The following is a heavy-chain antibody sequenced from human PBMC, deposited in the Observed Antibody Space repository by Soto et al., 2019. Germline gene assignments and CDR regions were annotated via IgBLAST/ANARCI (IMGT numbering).Heavy chain of an antibody. V-gene: IGHV1-18*01. CDR3: TKDEPRGLHGPFDY. CDR2: ISAYSGKT. J-gene: IGHJ4*02. CDR1: GYTFSNYA. Sequence: QVQLVQSGGEVKKPGASVKVSCQASGYTFSNYAISWLRQAPGQGPEWMGWISAYSGKTDYAPKFQDRRTLTTDTSTSTAYREARSRRSDDTAVYYWTKDEPRGLHGPFDYWGQGALVTVSS. D-gene: IGHD5-18*01.